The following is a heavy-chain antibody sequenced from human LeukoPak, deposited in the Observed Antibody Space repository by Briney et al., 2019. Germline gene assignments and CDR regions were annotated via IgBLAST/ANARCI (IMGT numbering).Heavy chain of an antibody. CDR1: GASINSHY. CDR2: IYISGST. J-gene: IGHJ4*02. D-gene: IGHD2-15*01. Sequence: KPSETLSLTCSVSGASINSHYWTWIRQPAGKGLEWIGRIYISGSTNYSPSLKSRVTMSADTSKNQFSLNLISVTAADTAVYYCARALNPLPGTYFFDYWGQGTLVTVSS. V-gene: IGHV4-4*07. CDR3: ARALNPLPGTYFFDY.